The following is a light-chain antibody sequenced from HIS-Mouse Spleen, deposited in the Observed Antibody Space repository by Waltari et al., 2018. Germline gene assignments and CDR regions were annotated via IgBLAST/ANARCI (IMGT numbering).Light chain of an antibody. CDR1: ACPKQY. CDR2: KDS. J-gene: IGLJ3*02. CDR3: QSADSSGTGWV. V-gene: IGLV3-25*03. Sequence: SYELTQPPSVSVSPGQTARITCSGDACPKQYAYWYQQQPGQAPVLVIYKDSERPSGIPERFSGSSSGTTVTLTISGVQAEDEADYYCQSADSSGTGWVFGGGTKLTVL.